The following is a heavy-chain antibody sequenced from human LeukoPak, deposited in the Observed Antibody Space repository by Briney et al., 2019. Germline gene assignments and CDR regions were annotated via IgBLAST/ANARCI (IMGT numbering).Heavy chain of an antibody. CDR1: GFYFHYYA. D-gene: IGHD1-14*01. V-gene: IGHV3-23*01. CDR2: ISGSAITT. CDR3: ARTTRILGESLVDY. J-gene: IGHJ4*02. Sequence: GGALRLSCAASGFYFHYYAMSWVRQPPGQGREGVSTISGSAITTFYADAVKGRFTISSDNSQNTLFLQMNNLSADDTAVYHCARTTRILGESLVDYWGQGIQVTVSS.